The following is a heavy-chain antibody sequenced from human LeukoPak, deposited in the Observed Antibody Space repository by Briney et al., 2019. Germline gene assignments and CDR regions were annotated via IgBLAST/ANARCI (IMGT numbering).Heavy chain of an antibody. V-gene: IGHV3-21*01. D-gene: IGHD6-6*01. CDR2: ISSSSSYI. CDR3: ARAQESIAARPFDY. J-gene: IGHJ4*02. CDR1: GFTFSSYS. Sequence: PGGSLRLSCAASGFTFSSYSMNWVRQAPGKGLEWVSSISSSSSYIYYADSVKGRFTISRDNAKNSLYLQMNSLRAEDTAVYYCARAQESIAARPFDYWGQGTLVTVSS.